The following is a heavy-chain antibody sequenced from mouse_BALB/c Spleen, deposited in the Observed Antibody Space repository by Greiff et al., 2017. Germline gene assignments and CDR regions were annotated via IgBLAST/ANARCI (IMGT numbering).Heavy chain of an antibody. Sequence: EVKLVESGGGLVKPGGSLKLSCAASGFTFSSYAMSWVRQSPEKRLEWVAEISSGGSYTYYPDTVTGRFTISRDTAKNTLYLEMSSLRSEDTAMYYCARDRDGGFDYWGQGTTLTVSA. CDR2: ISSGGSYT. D-gene: IGHD3-3*01. CDR3: ARDRDGGFDY. V-gene: IGHV5-9-4*01. J-gene: IGHJ2*01. CDR1: GFTFSSYA.